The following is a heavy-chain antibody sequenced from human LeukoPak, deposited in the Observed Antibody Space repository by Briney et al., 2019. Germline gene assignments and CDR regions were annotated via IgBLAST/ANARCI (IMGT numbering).Heavy chain of an antibody. D-gene: IGHD3-10*01. CDR1: GFTFSSYW. J-gene: IGHJ4*02. V-gene: IGHV3-7*01. Sequence: GGSLRLSCAASGFTFSSYWMSWVRQAPGKGLEWVANINLDGTKKYYVDSVKGRFTISRDNAQKSLYLQMNSLKVEDTAVYYCARDETGGYFENWGQGTLVTDSS. CDR3: ARDETGGYFEN. CDR2: INLDGTKK.